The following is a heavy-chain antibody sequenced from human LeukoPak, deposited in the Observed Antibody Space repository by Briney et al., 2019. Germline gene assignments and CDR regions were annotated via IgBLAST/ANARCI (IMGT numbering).Heavy chain of an antibody. CDR1: GFSFSDAW. CDR3: STRLQAGW. D-gene: IGHD6-25*01. Sequence: GGSLRLSCVASGFSFSDAWLSWVRQAPGKGLEWVGRIKSKIDAETIDYAAPVKGRFTISRDDSRDTLYLQMDSLKTEDTAVYYCSTRLQAGWWGQGTLVTVS. CDR2: IKSKIDAETI. J-gene: IGHJ4*02. V-gene: IGHV3-15*01.